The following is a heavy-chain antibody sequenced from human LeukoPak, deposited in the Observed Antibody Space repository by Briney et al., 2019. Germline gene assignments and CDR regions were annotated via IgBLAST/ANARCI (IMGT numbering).Heavy chain of an antibody. Sequence: ASVKVSCKASGYTFTNYYTHWVRQAPGQGLEWMGIIHSGGGSTTYAQKFHGRVTMTRDTSTSTVYMELSSLRSEDTAVYYCARDGTHHSWDYWGQRTLVTVSS. D-gene: IGHD1-7*01. CDR2: IHSGGGST. J-gene: IGHJ4*02. CDR1: GYTFTNYY. V-gene: IGHV1-46*01. CDR3: ARDGTHHSWDY.